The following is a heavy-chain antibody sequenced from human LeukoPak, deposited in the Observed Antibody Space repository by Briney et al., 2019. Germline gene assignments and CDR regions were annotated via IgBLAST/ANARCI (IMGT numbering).Heavy chain of an antibody. CDR3: ARGRPHGNDY. V-gene: IGHV3-30-3*01. CDR1: GFTFSSYA. D-gene: IGHD4-23*01. CDR2: VSYDGSNK. J-gene: IGHJ4*02. Sequence: PGGSLRLSCAASGFTFSSYAMHWVRQAPGKGLEWVAVVSYDGSNKYYADSVKGRLTISRDNSKNTLYLQMNSLRVEDTAVYYCARGRPHGNDYWGQGTLVTVSS.